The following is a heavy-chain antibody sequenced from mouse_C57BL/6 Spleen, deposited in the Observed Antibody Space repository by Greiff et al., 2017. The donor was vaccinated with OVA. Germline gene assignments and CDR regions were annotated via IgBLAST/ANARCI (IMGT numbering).Heavy chain of an antibody. V-gene: IGHV1-55*01. CDR2: IYPGSGST. D-gene: IGHD1-1*01. CDR1: GYTFTSYW. J-gene: IGHJ1*03. Sequence: QVQLQQPGAELVKPGASVKMSCKASGYTFTSYWITWVKQRPGQGLEWIGDIYPGSGSTNYNEKFKSKATLTVDTSSSTAYMQLSSLTSEDSAVYYCARSAVYYYGSSSWYFDVWGTGTTVTVSS. CDR3: ARSAVYYYGSSSWYFDV.